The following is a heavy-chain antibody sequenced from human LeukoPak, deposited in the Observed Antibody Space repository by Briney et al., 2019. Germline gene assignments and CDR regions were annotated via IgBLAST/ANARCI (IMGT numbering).Heavy chain of an antibody. Sequence: ASVKVSCTATGYTFTVYYMHWVRQAPGQGLEWMGWINPNSGGTNYAQKFQGRVTMTRDTSISTAYMELSRLRSDDTAVYYCARDPDISSYGFVSWFDPWGRGTLVTVSS. J-gene: IGHJ5*02. CDR3: ARDPDISSYGFVSWFDP. D-gene: IGHD5-18*01. CDR2: INPNSGGT. CDR1: GYTFTVYY. V-gene: IGHV1-2*02.